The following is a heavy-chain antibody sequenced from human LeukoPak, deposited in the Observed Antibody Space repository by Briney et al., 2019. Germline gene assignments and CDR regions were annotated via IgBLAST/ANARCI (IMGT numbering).Heavy chain of an antibody. CDR2: IHTSGST. J-gene: IGHJ6*02. Sequence: SETLSLTCTVSGGSISSYYWSWIRQPAGKGLEWIGRIHTSGSTNYNPSLKSRVTMSVDTSKNQFSLKLSSVTAADTAVYYCASEDQLLSRGMDVWGQGTTVTVSS. V-gene: IGHV4-4*07. D-gene: IGHD2-2*01. CDR3: ASEDQLLSRGMDV. CDR1: GGSISSYY.